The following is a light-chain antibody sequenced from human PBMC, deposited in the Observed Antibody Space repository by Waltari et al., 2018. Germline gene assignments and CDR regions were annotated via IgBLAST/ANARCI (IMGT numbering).Light chain of an antibody. CDR3: QQRSNWPRT. CDR1: QSVSSY. Sequence: DIVLTQSPATLSLSPGERATLSCRASQSVSSYLAWYQHKPGQAPRLLIYDASNRATGIPARFSGSGSGTDFTLTISSLEPEDFAVYYCQQRSNWPRTFGQGTKVEIK. J-gene: IGKJ1*01. CDR2: DAS. V-gene: IGKV3-11*01.